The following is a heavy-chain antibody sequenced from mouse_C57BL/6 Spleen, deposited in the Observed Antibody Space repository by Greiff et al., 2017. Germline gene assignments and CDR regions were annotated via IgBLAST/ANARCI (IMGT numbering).Heavy chain of an antibody. CDR2: LDPENGDT. J-gene: IGHJ1*03. V-gene: IGHV14-4*01. D-gene: IGHD2-1*01. CDR1: GFNIKDDY. Sequence: VQLQQSGAELVRPGASVKLSCTASGFNIKDDYMHWVKQRPEQGLEWIGWLDPENGDTEYASKFQGKATISADTSSNTAYLQLSSLTSEDTAVYYCTGVTPLRYFDVWGTGTTVTVSS. CDR3: TGVTPLRYFDV.